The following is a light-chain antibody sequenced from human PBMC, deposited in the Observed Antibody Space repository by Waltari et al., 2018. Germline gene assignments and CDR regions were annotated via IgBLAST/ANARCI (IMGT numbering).Light chain of an antibody. CDR3: YSKDTDGGSQGK. CDR2: DDN. V-gene: IGLV3-10*01. Sequence: YDLTQPPSVSVSPGQTAAITCPGDGLPKQYTFLYQQKSGQAPVLVMYDDNKRPSGIPGRFSGSSAGTVATLTITGAQVDDEADYYCYSKDTDGGSQGKIGGGTKLTVL. J-gene: IGLJ2*01. CDR1: GLPKQY.